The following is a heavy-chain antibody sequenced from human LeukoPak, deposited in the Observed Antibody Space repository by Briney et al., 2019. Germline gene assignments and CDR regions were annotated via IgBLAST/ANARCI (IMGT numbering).Heavy chain of an antibody. J-gene: IGHJ4*02. Sequence: GGSLRLSCAASGFTFSSYWMSWVRQAPGKGLERVANIKQDGSEKYYVDSVKGRFTISRDNAKNSLYLQMNSLRAEDTAVYYCARDIYSSGWRFDYWGQGTLVTVSS. D-gene: IGHD6-19*01. CDR3: ARDIYSSGWRFDY. V-gene: IGHV3-7*01. CDR2: IKQDGSEK. CDR1: GFTFSSYW.